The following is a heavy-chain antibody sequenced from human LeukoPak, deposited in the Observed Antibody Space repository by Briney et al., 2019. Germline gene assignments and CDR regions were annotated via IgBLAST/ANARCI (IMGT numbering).Heavy chain of an antibody. J-gene: IGHJ3*02. V-gene: IGHV1-2*02. Sequence: KSGDTDYTQKFQGRVTMTRDTSINTAYMELSRLRPDDAAVYYCARDFRWGLWGSYAFDIWGQGTMVTVSS. D-gene: IGHD3-16*01. CDR2: KSGDT. CDR3: ARDFRWGLWGSYAFDI.